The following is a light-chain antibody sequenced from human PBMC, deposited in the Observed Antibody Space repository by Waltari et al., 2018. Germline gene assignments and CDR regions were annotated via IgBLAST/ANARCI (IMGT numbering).Light chain of an antibody. Sequence: QSALTQPPSASGSPGQSVTISCTGTSSDVGGYNYVSWYQQHQGKAPKLIISEVNQRPSGVPDRFSGSKSGNTASLTVSGLQADDEADYYCSSYSGSNNLGVFGGGTKLTVL. J-gene: IGLJ2*01. CDR1: SSDVGGYNY. CDR3: SSYSGSNNLGV. CDR2: EVN. V-gene: IGLV2-8*01.